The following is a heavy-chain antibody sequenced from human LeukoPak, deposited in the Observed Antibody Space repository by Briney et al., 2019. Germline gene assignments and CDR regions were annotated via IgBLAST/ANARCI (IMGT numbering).Heavy chain of an antibody. Sequence: ASVKVSCKASGGTFSSYAISWVRQAHGQGLEWMGGIIPIFGTANYAQKFQGRVTITADESTSTAYMELSSLRSEDTAVYYCARDQGYCTNGVCYFDTVYWGQGTLVTVSS. CDR2: IIPIFGTA. CDR3: ARDQGYCTNGVCYFDTVY. J-gene: IGHJ4*02. V-gene: IGHV1-69*13. D-gene: IGHD2-8*01. CDR1: GGTFSSYA.